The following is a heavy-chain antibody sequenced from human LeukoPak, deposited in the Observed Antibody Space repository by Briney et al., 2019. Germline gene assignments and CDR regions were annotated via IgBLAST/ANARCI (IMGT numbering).Heavy chain of an antibody. CDR1: GFTFSSYS. CDR2: ISSSSSYI. D-gene: IGHD3-10*02. Sequence: GGSLRHTCAASGFTFSSYSMNWVRQAPGKGLEWVSSISSSSSYIYYPDSVKGRFTISRDNAKNSLYLQMNSLRAEDTAVYYCACSKGQPNLFDPWGQGTLVTVSS. J-gene: IGHJ5*02. CDR3: ACSKGQPNLFDP. V-gene: IGHV3-21*01.